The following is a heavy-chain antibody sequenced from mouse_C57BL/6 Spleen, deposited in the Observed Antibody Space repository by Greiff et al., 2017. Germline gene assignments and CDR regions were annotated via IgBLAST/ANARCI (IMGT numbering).Heavy chain of an antibody. V-gene: IGHV5-17*01. CDR2: ISSGSSTI. D-gene: IGHD1-1*01. J-gene: IGHJ2*01. Sequence: EVKVVESGGGLVKPGGSLKLSCAASGFTFSDYGMHWVRQAPEKGLEWVAYISSGSSTIYYADTVKGRFTISRDNAKNTLFLQMTSLRSEDTAMYYCARGDYYGSSYVHFDYWGQGTTLTVSS. CDR3: ARGDYYGSSYVHFDY. CDR1: GFTFSDYG.